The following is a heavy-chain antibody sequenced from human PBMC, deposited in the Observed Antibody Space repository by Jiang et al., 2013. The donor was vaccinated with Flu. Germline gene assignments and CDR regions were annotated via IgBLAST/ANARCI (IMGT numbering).Heavy chain of an antibody. CDR1: GGSISSYY. J-gene: IGHJ3*02. CDR3: ASTLDTAMVFDDAFDI. CDR2: IYYSGST. Sequence: GPGLVKPSETLSLTCTVSGGSISSYYWSWIRQPAGKGLEWIGYIYYSGSTNYNPSLKSRVTISVDTSKNQFSLKLSSVTAADTAVYYCASTLDTAMVFDDAFDIWGQGTMVTVSS. D-gene: IGHD5-18*01. V-gene: IGHV4-59*01.